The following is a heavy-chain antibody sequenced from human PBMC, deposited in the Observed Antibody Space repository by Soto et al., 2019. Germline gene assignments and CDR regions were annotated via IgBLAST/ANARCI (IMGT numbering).Heavy chain of an antibody. V-gene: IGHV3-23*01. Sequence: EVQLLESGGGLIHRGGSLRLSCSASGFSFNNHVMNWVRQAPGKGLEWVSSISNSDDVGFYADSVRGRFSVSRDISANTLYLEMNYLRVEDTAIYYCAKTVGATKLEDYWGRGTLVTVSS. CDR3: AKTVGATKLEDY. CDR2: ISNSDDVG. CDR1: GFSFNNHV. J-gene: IGHJ4*02. D-gene: IGHD1-26*01.